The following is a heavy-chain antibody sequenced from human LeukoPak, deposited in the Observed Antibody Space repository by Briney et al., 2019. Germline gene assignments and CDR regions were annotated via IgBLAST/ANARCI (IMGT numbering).Heavy chain of an antibody. CDR2: VNPNSGGT. J-gene: IGHJ3*02. CDR1: GYTFTGYY. Sequence: ASVKVSCKASGYTFTGYYMHWVRQAPGQGLEGMGWVNPNSGGTNYAQKFQGRVTMTRDTPISTAYMELSRLRSDDTAVYYCAGYDILTGEGQNAFDIWGQGTMVTVSS. D-gene: IGHD3-9*01. CDR3: AGYDILTGEGQNAFDI. V-gene: IGHV1-2*02.